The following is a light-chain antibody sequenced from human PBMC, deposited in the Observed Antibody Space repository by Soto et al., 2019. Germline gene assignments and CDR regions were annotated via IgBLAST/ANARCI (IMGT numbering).Light chain of an antibody. V-gene: IGKV3-20*01. J-gene: IGKJ1*01. CDR1: QSTTY. Sequence: EVVLAQSPGTLSLSLGEKASLSCRASQSTTYLAWYQQKPGQAPRLLIYGSSTRAPGTPDRFSASGSGTDFTLTISRLEPEDFAVYFCQRYGRSQWTFGQGTNVDMK. CDR3: QRYGRSQWT. CDR2: GSS.